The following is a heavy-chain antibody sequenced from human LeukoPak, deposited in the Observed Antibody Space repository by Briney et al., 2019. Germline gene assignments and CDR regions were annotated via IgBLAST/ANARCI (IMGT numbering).Heavy chain of an antibody. Sequence: GGSLRLSCAASGFTFSSNYMSWVRQAPGKGLEWVSVIYSGGSTYYADSVKGRFTISRDYSKNTLYLQMNSLRAEDTAVYYCARGEGATDYLDYWGQGTLVTVSS. J-gene: IGHJ4*02. CDR3: ARGEGATDYLDY. V-gene: IGHV3-53*01. CDR2: IYSGGST. CDR1: GFTFSSNY. D-gene: IGHD1-26*01.